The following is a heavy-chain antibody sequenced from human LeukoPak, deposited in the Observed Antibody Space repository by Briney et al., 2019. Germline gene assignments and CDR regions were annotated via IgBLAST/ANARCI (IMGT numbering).Heavy chain of an antibody. Sequence: GGSLRLSCVAFGFTFSRHWMNWVRQAPGKGLEWVANIIQGGGERNYVDSVKGRFTISRDDAKNSLYLQLNSLRVEDTAIYYCARGPDYGARTDYLDFWGQGTLVTVSS. D-gene: IGHD4-17*01. V-gene: IGHV3-7*03. CDR1: GFTFSRHW. CDR3: ARGPDYGARTDYLDF. CDR2: IIQGGGER. J-gene: IGHJ4*02.